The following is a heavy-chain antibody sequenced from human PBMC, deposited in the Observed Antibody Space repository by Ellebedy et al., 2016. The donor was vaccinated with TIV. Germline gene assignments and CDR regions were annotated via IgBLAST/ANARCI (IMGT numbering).Heavy chain of an antibody. J-gene: IGHJ5*02. Sequence: GESLKISCAASGFTFSRDGMHWVRQAPGKGLEWVAVIWHAGSKKYYADSVKGRFTISRDNSKNTLYLQMNSLRAEDTAVYYCARDWSGYFDPWGQGTLVTVSS. CDR1: GFTFSRDG. V-gene: IGHV3-33*01. CDR2: IWHAGSKK. CDR3: ARDWSGYFDP. D-gene: IGHD3-3*01.